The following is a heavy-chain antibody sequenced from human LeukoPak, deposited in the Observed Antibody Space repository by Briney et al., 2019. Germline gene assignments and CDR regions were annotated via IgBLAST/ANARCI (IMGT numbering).Heavy chain of an antibody. Sequence: KPSETLSPARAVYCGSFNGYYWSWIRPPPRKGRDWNGGNKHSGSTKSNPSLESRVTISVDTSKNQFSLKLSSVTAADTAVYYCARVRYCSGGSCYSDYYFDYWGQGTLVTVSS. D-gene: IGHD2-15*01. V-gene: IGHV4-34*01. J-gene: IGHJ4*02. CDR1: CGSFNGYY. CDR2: NKHSGST. CDR3: ARVRYCSGGSCYSDYYFDY.